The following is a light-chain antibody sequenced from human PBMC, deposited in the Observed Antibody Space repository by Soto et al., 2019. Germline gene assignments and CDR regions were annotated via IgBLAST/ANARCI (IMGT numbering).Light chain of an antibody. V-gene: IGKV1-12*01. Sequence: DIQMTQSPSSVSASVGDRVTITCRASQASDSWLALYQQKPGEAPKLLIFTGSLLHSGVPPRFSGSGSGTDFTLTISSLQPEDVATYYCQQTLSFPPAFGQGTKV. CDR1: QASDSW. CDR3: QQTLSFPPA. J-gene: IGKJ1*01. CDR2: TGS.